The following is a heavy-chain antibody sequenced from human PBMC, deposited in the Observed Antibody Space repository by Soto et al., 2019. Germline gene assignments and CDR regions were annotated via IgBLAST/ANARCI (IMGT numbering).Heavy chain of an antibody. D-gene: IGHD3-22*01. CDR3: AGGIYRGPSGYYLDF. Sequence: QLHLQESGTGLAKPSETLSLSCSVSGASIRNRNYYWAWIRKPPGKGLEWIVSRYDDASTFYNLSLKRRVTISIDTSKKQLSLTVTSVTAADTAVYYCAGGIYRGPSGYYLDFWGQGTLVIVSS. V-gene: IGHV4-39*01. CDR2: RYDDAST. CDR1: GASIRNRNYY. J-gene: IGHJ4*02.